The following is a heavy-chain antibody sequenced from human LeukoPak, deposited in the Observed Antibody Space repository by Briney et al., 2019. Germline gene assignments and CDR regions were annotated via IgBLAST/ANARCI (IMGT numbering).Heavy chain of an antibody. Sequence: ASVKVSCKASGGTFSSYAISWVRQAPGQGLEWMGWISAYNGNTNYAQKLQGRVTMTTDTSTSTAYMELRSLRSDDTAVYYCARGPVGEPFDYWGQGTLVTVSS. CDR1: GGTFSSYA. CDR3: ARGPVGEPFDY. V-gene: IGHV1-18*01. D-gene: IGHD1-26*01. J-gene: IGHJ4*02. CDR2: ISAYNGNT.